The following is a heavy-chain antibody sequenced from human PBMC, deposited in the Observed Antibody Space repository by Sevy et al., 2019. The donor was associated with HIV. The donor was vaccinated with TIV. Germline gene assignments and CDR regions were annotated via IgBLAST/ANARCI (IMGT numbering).Heavy chain of an antibody. V-gene: IGHV3-74*01. CDR1: GFTFSSYW. D-gene: IGHD6-13*01. Sequence: GGSLRLSCAASGFTFSSYWMHWVRQAPGKGLVWVSRINSDGSSTSYADSVKGRFTISRDNAKNTLYLQMNSLRADDTAMYYCARSGQQLVRRVHYYYYYYMDVWGKGTTVTVSS. J-gene: IGHJ6*03. CDR3: ARSGQQLVRRVHYYYYYYMDV. CDR2: INSDGSST.